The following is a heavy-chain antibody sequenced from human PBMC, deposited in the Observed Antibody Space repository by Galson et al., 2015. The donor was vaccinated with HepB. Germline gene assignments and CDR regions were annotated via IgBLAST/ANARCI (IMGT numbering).Heavy chain of an antibody. CDR1: GFTFISYT. D-gene: IGHD3-3*01. J-gene: IGHJ6*02. V-gene: IGHV3-30-3*01. Sequence: SLRLSCAASGFTFISYTIHWVRQAPGKGLECVAVISYDGSNKYYADSVKGRFTISRDNSKNTVYLQMNSLRSEDTAVYYCARDRVGYYDFGSGGGERDYYHGMDVWGQGTTVTVSS. CDR2: ISYDGSNK. CDR3: ARDRVGYYDFGSGGGERDYYHGMDV.